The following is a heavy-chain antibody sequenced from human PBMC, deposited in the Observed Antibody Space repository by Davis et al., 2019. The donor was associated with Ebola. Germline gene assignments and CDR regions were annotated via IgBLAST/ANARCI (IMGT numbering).Heavy chain of an antibody. CDR3: AKSGLSFGVVKYHYGMDV. Sequence: ESLKISCTASGFTFSRSAMTWVRQAPGKGLEWVSAITCTCGSTYYADSVKGRFTISRDNSNKTLYLQMNSLRAEDTAVYYCAKSGLSFGVVKYHYGMDVWGKGTTVTVSS. V-gene: IGHV3-23*01. CDR1: GFTFSRSA. D-gene: IGHD3-3*01. J-gene: IGHJ6*04. CDR2: ITCTCGST.